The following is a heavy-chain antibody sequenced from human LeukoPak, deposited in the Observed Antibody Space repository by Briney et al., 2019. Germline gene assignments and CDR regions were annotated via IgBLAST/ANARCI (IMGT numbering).Heavy chain of an antibody. Sequence: PGGSLRLSCSASGFTFSSYAMHWVRQAPGKGLEYVSAISGNGGSTYYADSVKGRFTISRDNSKNTLYLQMSSLRAEDTAVYYCVKTVYGTMVRGVITSPFDYWGQGTLVTVSS. J-gene: IGHJ4*02. D-gene: IGHD3-10*01. CDR1: GFTFSSYA. CDR3: VKTVYGTMVRGVITSPFDY. V-gene: IGHV3-64D*06. CDR2: ISGNGGST.